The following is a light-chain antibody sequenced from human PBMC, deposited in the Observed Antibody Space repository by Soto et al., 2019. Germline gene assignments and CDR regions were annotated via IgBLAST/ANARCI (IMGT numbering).Light chain of an antibody. CDR1: QIVDSKY. Sequence: LAKSLGALSLTQEERATRACRASQIVDSKYLAWYQQKPGQAPRILIFAASSRATGIPDRFSGSGSGTDFTLTISRLEPGDFAVYYCPQYGSPSCTFGQGTKLDIK. V-gene: IGKV3-20*01. J-gene: IGKJ2*02. CDR3: PQYGSPSCT. CDR2: AAS.